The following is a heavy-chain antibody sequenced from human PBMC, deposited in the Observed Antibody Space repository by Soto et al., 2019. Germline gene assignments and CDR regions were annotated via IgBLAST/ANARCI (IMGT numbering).Heavy chain of an antibody. CDR2: IYWDDDK. D-gene: IGHD4-17*01. V-gene: IGHV2-5*02. Sequence: SGPTLVNPTQTLTLTCTFSVFSLSTSGVGVGWIRQPPGKALEWLALIYWDDDKRYSPSLKSRLTITKDTSKNQVVLTMTNMDPVDTATYYCAHASTDTMTTDTFDYWGQGTLVTVSS. CDR3: AHASTDTMTTDTFDY. CDR1: VFSLSTSGVG. J-gene: IGHJ4*02.